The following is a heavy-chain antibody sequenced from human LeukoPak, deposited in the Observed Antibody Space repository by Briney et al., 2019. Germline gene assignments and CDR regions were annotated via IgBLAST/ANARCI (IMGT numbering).Heavy chain of an antibody. D-gene: IGHD1-26*01. CDR1: GFTFSNYD. V-gene: IGHV3-13*04. Sequence: GGSLRLSCAASGFTFSNYDMHWVRQTIGKGLEWVSVIGTAGDTYCPGSVRGRFTISRENAKNSLYLQMNSLRVEDTALYYCARGADAAYDYWGQGTLVTVSS. CDR2: IGTAGDT. CDR3: ARGADAAYDY. J-gene: IGHJ4*02.